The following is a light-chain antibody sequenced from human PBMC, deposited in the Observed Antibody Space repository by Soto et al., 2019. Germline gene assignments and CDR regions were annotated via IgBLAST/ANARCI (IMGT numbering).Light chain of an antibody. CDR3: QQYGGSSWT. CDR1: QSISISY. J-gene: IGKJ1*01. Sequence: EIVLTQAPDILSLSPGERATLSCRASQSISISYIAWYQQQPGQAPRLLIYSTSIRATGIPDRFSGSGSGTDFTLTISDLEPGDFAVYYCQQYGGSSWTFGQGTKVDIK. CDR2: STS. V-gene: IGKV3-20*01.